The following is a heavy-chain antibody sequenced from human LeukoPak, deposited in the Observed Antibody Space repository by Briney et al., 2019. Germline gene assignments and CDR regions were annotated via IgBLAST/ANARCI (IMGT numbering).Heavy chain of an antibody. Sequence: ASVKVSCKASGYTFTSYGITWVRQAPGQGLEWMGWISTYNGKTNYAQKLQGRVTMTTDTSTSTAYMELRSLRSDDTAVYYCARTDIVVVVAATLGYFQHWGQGTLVTVSS. J-gene: IGHJ1*01. V-gene: IGHV1-18*01. CDR3: ARTDIVVVVAATLGYFQH. CDR1: GYTFTSYG. D-gene: IGHD2-15*01. CDR2: ISTYNGKT.